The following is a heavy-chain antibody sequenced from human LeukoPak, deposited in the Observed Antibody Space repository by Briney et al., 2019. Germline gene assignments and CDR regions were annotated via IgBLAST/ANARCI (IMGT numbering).Heavy chain of an antibody. CDR1: GGSISSSSYY. CDR2: IYYSGST. Sequence: PSETLSLTCTVSGGSISSSSYYWGWIRQPPGKGLEWTGSIYYSGSTYYNPSLKSRVTISVDTSKNQFSLKLSSVTAADTAVYYCATLTGTTMRNWFDPWGQGTLVTVSS. CDR3: ATLTGTTMRNWFDP. V-gene: IGHV4-39*01. J-gene: IGHJ5*02. D-gene: IGHD1-7*01.